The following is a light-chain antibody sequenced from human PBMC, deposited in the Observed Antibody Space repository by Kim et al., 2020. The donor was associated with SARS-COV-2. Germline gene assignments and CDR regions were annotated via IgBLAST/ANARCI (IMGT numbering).Light chain of an antibody. Sequence: PGKTVTTPCTRSSGSIASNYVQWYQQRPGSAPTTVIYEDNQRPSGVPDRFSGSIDSSSNSASLTISGLKTEDEADYYCQSYDSPWVFGGGTQLTVL. CDR2: EDN. CDR3: QSYDSPWV. J-gene: IGLJ3*02. V-gene: IGLV6-57*03. CDR1: SGSIASNY.